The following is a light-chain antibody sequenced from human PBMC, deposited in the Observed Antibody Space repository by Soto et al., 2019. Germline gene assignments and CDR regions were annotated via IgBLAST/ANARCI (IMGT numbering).Light chain of an antibody. CDR2: TAS. V-gene: IGKV3-15*01. Sequence: EIVMTQSPTSLSVSPGERAILSCRASQTVGRNLAWYQQKPGQAPRLLIHTASTRAPGIPARFSGSGSGTEFTLTVSSLQSEDFAIYYCQQRRNWLTFGGGTKVDIK. J-gene: IGKJ4*01. CDR1: QTVGRN. CDR3: QQRRNWLT.